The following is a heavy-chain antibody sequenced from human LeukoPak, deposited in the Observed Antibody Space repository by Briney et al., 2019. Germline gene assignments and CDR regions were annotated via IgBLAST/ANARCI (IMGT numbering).Heavy chain of an antibody. CDR3: ARDVLTTADNNWFDP. CDR1: GGSMSNYY. J-gene: IGHJ5*02. Sequence: SETLSLTCTVSGGSMSNYYWSWIRQPPGKGLEWIAKIFYSGNTNSNPSLKSRVTISLDTSKNQFSLKLSSVTAADTAVYYCARDVLTTADNNWFDPWGQGTLVTVSS. D-gene: IGHD1/OR15-1a*01. CDR2: IFYSGNT. V-gene: IGHV4-59*01.